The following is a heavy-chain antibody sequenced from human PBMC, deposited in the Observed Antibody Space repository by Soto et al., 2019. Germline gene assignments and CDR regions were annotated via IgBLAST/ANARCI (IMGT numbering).Heavy chain of an antibody. CDR2: IFPVFGKA. D-gene: IGHD4-17*01. Sequence: QLQLVQSGAEVKKPGSSVKVSCKASGGTFSNFAINWVRQAPGQGLEWMGGIFPVFGKAKYAQKFQGRVQFTADESTSTAYMEVNSLTSEDTAVYYCARGSPTTVTTWFDPWGQGTLVTVSS. V-gene: IGHV1-69*01. J-gene: IGHJ5*02. CDR1: GGTFSNFA. CDR3: ARGSPTTVTTWFDP.